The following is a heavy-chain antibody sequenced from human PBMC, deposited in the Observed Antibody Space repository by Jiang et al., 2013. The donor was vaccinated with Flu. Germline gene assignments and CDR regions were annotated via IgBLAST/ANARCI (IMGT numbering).Heavy chain of an antibody. J-gene: IGHJ4*02. D-gene: IGHD5-24*01. V-gene: IGHV3-48*01. CDR3: ARDGSMATPFDY. Sequence: DSVKGRFTISRDNAKNSLYLQMNSLRAEDTAVYYCARDGSMATPFDYWGQGTLVPVSS.